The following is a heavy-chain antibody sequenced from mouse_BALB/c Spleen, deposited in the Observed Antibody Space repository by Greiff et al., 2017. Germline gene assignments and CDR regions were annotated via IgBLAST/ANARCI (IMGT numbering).Heavy chain of an antibody. CDR2: IYPGDGDT. V-gene: IGHV1-82*01. J-gene: IGHJ4*01. CDR3: ARRYGNYVPYAMDY. Sequence: QVQLQQSGPELVKPGASVKISCKASGYAFSSSWMNWVKQRPGQGLEWIGRIYPGDGDTNYNGKFKGKATLTADKSSSTAYMQLSSLTSVDSAVYFCARRYGNYVPYAMDYWGQGTSVTVSS. CDR1: GYAFSSSW. D-gene: IGHD2-10*02.